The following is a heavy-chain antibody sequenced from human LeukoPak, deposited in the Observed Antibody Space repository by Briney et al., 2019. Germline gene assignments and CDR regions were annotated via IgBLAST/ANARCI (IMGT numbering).Heavy chain of an antibody. CDR2: MNPNSGNT. V-gene: IGHV1-8*01. CDR1: GYTFTSYD. J-gene: IGHJ4*02. Sequence: ASVKVSCKASGYTFTSYDINWVRQATGQGLEWMGWMNPNSGNTGYAQKFQGRVTMTRNTSISTAYMELSSLRSEDTAVYYCARASSVVGGEVSDCFDYWGQGTLVAVSS. CDR3: ARASSVVGGEVSDCFDY. D-gene: IGHD2-15*01.